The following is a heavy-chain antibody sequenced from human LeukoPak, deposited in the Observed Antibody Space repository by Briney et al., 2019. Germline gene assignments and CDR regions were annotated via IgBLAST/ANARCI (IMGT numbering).Heavy chain of an antibody. CDR1: GFTFTTYN. CDR3: AKDNIVGLAVAGILDY. CDR2: INSGSSTI. V-gene: IGHV3-48*01. Sequence: PGGSLRLSCAASGFTFTTYNMNWVRQAPGKGLEWVSYINSGSSTIYYADSVKGRFTISRDNSKNTLYLQMNSLRAEDTAVYYCAKDNIVGLAVAGILDYSGQGTLVTVSS. D-gene: IGHD6-19*01. J-gene: IGHJ4*02.